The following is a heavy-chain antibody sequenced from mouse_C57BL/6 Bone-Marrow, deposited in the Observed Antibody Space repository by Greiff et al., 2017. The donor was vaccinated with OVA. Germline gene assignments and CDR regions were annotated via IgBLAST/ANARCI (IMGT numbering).Heavy chain of an antibody. Sequence: EVQLQQSGPVLVKPGASVKMSCKASGYTFTDYYMNWVKQSHGKSLEWIGVIDPYNGGTSYNQKFKGKATLTVDKSSSTAYMELNSLTSEDSAVYYCARKGVYYYGSSFDYWGQGTTLTVSS. V-gene: IGHV1-19*01. J-gene: IGHJ2*01. CDR2: IDPYNGGT. D-gene: IGHD1-1*01. CDR3: ARKGVYYYGSSFDY. CDR1: GYTFTDYY.